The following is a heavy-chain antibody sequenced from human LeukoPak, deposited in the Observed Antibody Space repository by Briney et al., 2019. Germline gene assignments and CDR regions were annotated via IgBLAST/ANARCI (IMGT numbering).Heavy chain of an antibody. J-gene: IGHJ6*04. CDR3: VELGITMIGGV. CDR2: ISSSGSTI. D-gene: IGHD3-10*02. CDR1: GFTFSIYE. V-gene: IGHV3-48*03. Sequence: GGSLRLSCAASGFTFSIYEKNWVPQATGKGLEWVSYISSSGSTIYYAASVKGRFTISRENAKNSLYLQMNSLRAEDTAVYYCVELGITMIGGVWGKGTTVTISS.